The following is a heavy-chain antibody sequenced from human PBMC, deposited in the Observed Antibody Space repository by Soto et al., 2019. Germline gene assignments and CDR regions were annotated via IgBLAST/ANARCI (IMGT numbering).Heavy chain of an antibody. CDR2: IYHSGST. CDR1: GCSISSGGYS. D-gene: IGHD6-13*01. CDR3: ARAPGIAAAGYFDY. J-gene: IGHJ4*02. Sequence: SETLSLTCAFSGCSISSGGYSWSWIRQPPGKGLEWIGYIYHSGSTYYNPSLKSRVTISVDRSKNQFSLKLSSVTAADTAVYYCARAPGIAAAGYFDYWGQGTLVTVSS. V-gene: IGHV4-30-2*01.